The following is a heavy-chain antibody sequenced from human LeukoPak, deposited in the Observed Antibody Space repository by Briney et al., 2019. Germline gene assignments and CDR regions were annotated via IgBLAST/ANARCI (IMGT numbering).Heavy chain of an antibody. CDR1: GGSISSYY. Sequence: TASETLSLTCTVSGGSISSYYWSWIRQPPGKGLEWIGYIYYSGSTNYNPSLKSRVTISVDTSKNQFSLKLSSVTAADTAVYYCARDLHYDSSGYYPFGYWGQGTLVTVSS. D-gene: IGHD3-22*01. CDR3: ARDLHYDSSGYYPFGY. J-gene: IGHJ4*02. CDR2: IYYSGST. V-gene: IGHV4-59*01.